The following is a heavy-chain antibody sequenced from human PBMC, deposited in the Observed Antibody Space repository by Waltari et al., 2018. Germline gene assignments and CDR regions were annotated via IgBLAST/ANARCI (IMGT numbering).Heavy chain of an antibody. CDR1: GFTVSSNY. CDR2: IYSGGST. J-gene: IGHJ3*02. Sequence: EVQLVETGGGLIQPGGSLRLSCAASGFTVSSNYMSWVRQAPGKGLELVSVIYSGGSTYYADSVKGRFTISRDNSKNTLYLQMNSLRAEDTAVYYCAKDPRNSSGEPYAFDIWGQGTMVTVSS. D-gene: IGHD6-19*01. CDR3: AKDPRNSSGEPYAFDI. V-gene: IGHV3-53*05.